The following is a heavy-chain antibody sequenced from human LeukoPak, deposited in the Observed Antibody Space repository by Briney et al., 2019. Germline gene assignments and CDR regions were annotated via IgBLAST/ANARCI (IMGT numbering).Heavy chain of an antibody. CDR3: ARSSRWGWLTTDDP. J-gene: IGHJ5*02. Sequence: SETLSLTCAVYGGSFSGYYWSWIRQPPGKGLEWIGEINHSGSTNYNPSLKSRVTISVDTSKNQFSLKLSSVTAADTAVYYCARSSRWGWLTTDDPWGQGTLVTVSS. V-gene: IGHV4-34*01. D-gene: IGHD4-11*01. CDR2: INHSGST. CDR1: GGSFSGYY.